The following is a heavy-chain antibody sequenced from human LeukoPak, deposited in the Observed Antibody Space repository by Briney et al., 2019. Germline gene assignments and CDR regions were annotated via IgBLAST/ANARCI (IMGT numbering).Heavy chain of an antibody. CDR3: ARLEPHWYCANDCYSVAWFDP. CDR2: INHSGST. V-gene: IGHV4-34*01. D-gene: IGHD2-21*02. CDR1: GGSFSGYS. Sequence: SETLSLTCAVYGGSFSGYSWSWIRQPPGKGLEWIGEINHSGSTNYNPSLKSRVTISVDTSKNQFSLNLSSVTAADTAVYYCARLEPHWYCANDCYSVAWFDPWDQGTLVTVSS. J-gene: IGHJ5*02.